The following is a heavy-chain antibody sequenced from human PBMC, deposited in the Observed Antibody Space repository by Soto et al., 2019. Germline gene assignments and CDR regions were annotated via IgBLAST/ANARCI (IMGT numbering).Heavy chain of an antibody. CDR2: IKSKVDGGTT. D-gene: IGHD3-3*01. V-gene: IGHV3-15*07. CDR1: GCTFTTAW. Sequence: GGSLRLSCGASGCTFTTAWINWVRQAPGKELEWVGRIKSKVDGGTTDFAAPVKGRFAISRDDSRSMMYMQMNSLKIEYTAVYYCSSFSDLSTRLVLFSYWGRRTLVTVSS. CDR3: SSFSDLSTRLVLFSY. J-gene: IGHJ4*01.